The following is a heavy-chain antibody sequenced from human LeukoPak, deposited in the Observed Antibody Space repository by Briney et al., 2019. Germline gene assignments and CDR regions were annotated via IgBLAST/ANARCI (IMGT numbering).Heavy chain of an antibody. V-gene: IGHV4-38-2*01. CDR2: IYHSGST. CDR3: ARVVAAATWPFDI. Sequence: KPSETLSLTCAVSGYSISSGYYWGWIRQPPGKGLEWLGSIYHSGSTYYNPSLKSRVTISVDTSKNQFSLKLSSVTAADTAVYYCARVVAAATWPFDIWGQGTMVTVSS. J-gene: IGHJ3*02. D-gene: IGHD2-15*01. CDR1: GYSISSGYY.